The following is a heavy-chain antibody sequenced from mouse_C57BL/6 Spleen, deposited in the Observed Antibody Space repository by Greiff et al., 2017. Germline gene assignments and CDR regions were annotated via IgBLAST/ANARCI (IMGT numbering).Heavy chain of an antibody. Sequence: QVQLKGSGAELVRPGASVTLSCKASGYTFTDYEMHWVKQTPVHGLEWIGAIDPETGGTAYNQKFKGKAILTADKSSSTAYMELRSLTSEDSAVDYCTRYRLLFDYWGQGTTLTVSS. J-gene: IGHJ2*01. CDR3: TRYRLLFDY. CDR1: GYTFTDYE. CDR2: IDPETGGT. V-gene: IGHV1-15*01.